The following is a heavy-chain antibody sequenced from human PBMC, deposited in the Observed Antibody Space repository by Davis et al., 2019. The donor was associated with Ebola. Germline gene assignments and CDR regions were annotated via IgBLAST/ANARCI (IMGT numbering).Heavy chain of an antibody. D-gene: IGHD3-22*01. Sequence: GESLKISCAASGFTFSDYYMSWIRQAPGKGLEWVSYISSSSSYTNYADSVKGRFTISRDNAKNSLYLQMNSLRAEDTAVYYCARGSYYDSSGFWWGQGTLVTVSS. J-gene: IGHJ4*02. CDR3: ARGSYYDSSGFW. CDR2: ISSSSSYT. V-gene: IGHV3-11*06. CDR1: GFTFSDYY.